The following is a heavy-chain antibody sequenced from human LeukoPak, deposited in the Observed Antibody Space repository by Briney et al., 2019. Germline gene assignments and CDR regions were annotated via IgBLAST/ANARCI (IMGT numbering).Heavy chain of an antibody. V-gene: IGHV4-39*02. CDR2: IYYSGST. D-gene: IGHD4-17*01. CDR3: ARDYGDYPPPYYGMDV. J-gene: IGHJ6*02. Sequence: SETLSLTCTVSGGSISSGSYYWGWIRQPPGKGLEWIGSIYYSGSTYYNPSLKSRVTISVDTSKNQFSLKLSSVTAADTAVYYCARDYGDYPPPYYGMDVWGQGTTVTVSS. CDR1: GGSISSGSYY.